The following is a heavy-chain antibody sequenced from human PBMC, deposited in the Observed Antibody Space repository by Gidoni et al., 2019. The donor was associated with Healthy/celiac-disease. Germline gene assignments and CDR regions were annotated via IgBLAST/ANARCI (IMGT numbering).Heavy chain of an antibody. D-gene: IGHD2-8*01. CDR2: ISSSSSDI. J-gene: IGHJ4*02. V-gene: IGHV3-21*01. CDR3: ARGVVLMVYVVDY. Sequence: EVQLVESGGGLVKPGGSLRLSCAASGFTFSSYSMNWVRQAPGKGLEWVSSISSSSSDIYYADSVKGRFTISRDNAKNSLYLQMNSLRAEDTAVYYCARGVVLMVYVVDYWGQGTLVTVSS. CDR1: GFTFSSYS.